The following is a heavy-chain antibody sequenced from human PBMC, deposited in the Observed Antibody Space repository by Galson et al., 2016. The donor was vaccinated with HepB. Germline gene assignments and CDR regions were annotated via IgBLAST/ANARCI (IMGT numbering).Heavy chain of an antibody. Sequence: SETLSLTCIVSGVSVSSSYYFWGWVRQPPGKGLEWIGLIHSSGTSHYDPSLNSRLTMSVETAKNQFSLRLSSVTAADTAVYYCARSSASRNGYFDSWGQGTLVTVSS. D-gene: IGHD6-19*01. CDR3: ARSSASRNGYFDS. CDR2: IHSSGTS. J-gene: IGHJ4*02. CDR1: GVSVSSSYYF. V-gene: IGHV4-39*01.